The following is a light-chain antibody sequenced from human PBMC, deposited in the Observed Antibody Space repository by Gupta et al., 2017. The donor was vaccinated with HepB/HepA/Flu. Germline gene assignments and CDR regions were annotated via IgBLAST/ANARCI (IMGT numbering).Light chain of an antibody. CDR2: AAS. Sequence: EIVMTQSPATLSVSPGERATLSCRASQSVSSNLAWYQQKPGQAPRLLIYAASTRAAGISDRFSGSGYGTEFTLTTSSRQSEDFAVYYCQQDNNWPPLTFGQGTRLEIK. CDR1: QSVSSN. J-gene: IGKJ5*01. V-gene: IGKV3-15*01. CDR3: QQDNNWPPLT.